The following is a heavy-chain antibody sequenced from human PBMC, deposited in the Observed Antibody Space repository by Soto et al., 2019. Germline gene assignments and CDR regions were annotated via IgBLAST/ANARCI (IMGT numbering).Heavy chain of an antibody. CDR3: AKNGCSYPASYPYYYYVDV. V-gene: IGHV3-23*01. D-gene: IGHD2-15*01. Sequence: EVQLLESGGGLVQPGGSLRLPCAASGFRLSDSAVSWVRQAPGKGLEWVSSLTVTGDSVFYSDSVKGRFTISRDISKSTLYLQMNSLRAEDTAVYYCAKNGCSYPASYPYYYYVDVWGRGTTVTVSS. CDR2: LTVTGDSV. CDR1: GFRLSDSA. J-gene: IGHJ6*03.